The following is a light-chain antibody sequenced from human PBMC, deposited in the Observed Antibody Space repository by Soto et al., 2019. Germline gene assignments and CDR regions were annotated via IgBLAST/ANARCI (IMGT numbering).Light chain of an antibody. CDR1: QSITTY. CDR2: AAS. V-gene: IGKV1-39*01. CDR3: QQIYSAPLT. J-gene: IGKJ4*01. Sequence: DIQMTQSPSSLSASVGDRVTITCRASQSITTYLNWYRQKPGKAPKHLIYAASSLQSGVPSRFSGSGSETEFTLSISSLQPEDFATYFCQQIYSAPLTFGGGTKVDIK.